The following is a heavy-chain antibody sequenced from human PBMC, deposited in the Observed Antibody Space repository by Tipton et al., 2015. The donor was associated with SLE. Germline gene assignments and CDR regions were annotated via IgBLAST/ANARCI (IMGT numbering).Heavy chain of an antibody. D-gene: IGHD3-10*01. CDR3: ARDAYTLVRGVIDY. CDR2: ISASGGNS. CDR1: GFTFRNYA. Sequence: SLRLSCAGSGFTFRNYAMSWVRQAPGKGLEWVSAISASGGNSYHADSVNGRFTISRDNSKNTLYLQMNSLRAEDTAVYYCARDAYTLVRGVIDYWGQGTLVTVSS. J-gene: IGHJ4*02. V-gene: IGHV3-23*01.